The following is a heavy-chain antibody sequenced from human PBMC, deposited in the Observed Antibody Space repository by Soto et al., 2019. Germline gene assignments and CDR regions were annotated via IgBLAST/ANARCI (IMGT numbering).Heavy chain of an antibody. J-gene: IGHJ4*02. CDR1: GFTFISYW. CDR2: INSDGSSI. Sequence: GGSLRLSCAASGFTFISYWMHWARQAPGKGLVWVSRINSDGSSISYADSVKGRFTISRDNAKNTLYLQMNSLRAEDTAVYYCARWGSGWGSLDYWGQGTLVTVSS. D-gene: IGHD6-19*01. CDR3: ARWGSGWGSLDY. V-gene: IGHV3-74*01.